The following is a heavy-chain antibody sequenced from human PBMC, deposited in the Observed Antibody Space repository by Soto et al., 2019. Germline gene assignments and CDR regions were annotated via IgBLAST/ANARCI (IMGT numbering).Heavy chain of an antibody. D-gene: IGHD3-10*01. CDR3: ARGAYGL. V-gene: IGHV3-48*03. CDR2: VXXXCXXX. J-gene: IGHJ4*02. Sequence: LRLSCAASGFMLNSYELNWVRQAPGKGLEGVXXVXXXCXXXXXXXSVKGRFTISRDDAKNSLYLQMNSLRAEDTAAYYCARGAYGLWGQGTPVTVSS. CDR1: GFMLNSYE.